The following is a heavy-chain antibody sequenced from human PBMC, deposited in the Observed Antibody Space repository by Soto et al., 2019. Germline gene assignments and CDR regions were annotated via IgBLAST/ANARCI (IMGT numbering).Heavy chain of an antibody. Sequence: SETLSLTCTVSGGSISSSSYYWGWIRQPPGKGLEWIGSIYYSGSTYYNPSLKSRVTISVDTSKNQFSLKLSSVTAADTAVYYCARRGDSLPFDYWGQGTLVTVSS. CDR2: IYYSGST. J-gene: IGHJ4*02. D-gene: IGHD2-21*02. CDR1: GGSISSSSYY. CDR3: ARRGDSLPFDY. V-gene: IGHV4-39*01.